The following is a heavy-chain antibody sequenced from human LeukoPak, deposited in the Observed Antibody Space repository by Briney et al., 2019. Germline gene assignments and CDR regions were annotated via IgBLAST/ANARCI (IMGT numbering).Heavy chain of an antibody. D-gene: IGHD2-8*02. CDR2: IKQDGSEK. J-gene: IGHJ3*02. Sequence: GGSLRLSCAASGFTFSTYWLSWVRQAPGKGLEWVANIKQDGSEKYYVDSVEGRFTISRDNAKNSLYLQMNTLRAEDTAVYYCARSRRVLVPDAFHIWGQGTMVTVSS. V-gene: IGHV3-7*01. CDR3: ARSRRVLVPDAFHI. CDR1: GFTFSTYW.